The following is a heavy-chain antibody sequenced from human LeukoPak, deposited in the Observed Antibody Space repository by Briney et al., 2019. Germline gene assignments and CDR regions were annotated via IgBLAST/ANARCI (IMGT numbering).Heavy chain of an antibody. CDR1: GFSFSSYW. Sequence: TGGSLRLSCAASGFSFSSYWMSWVRQAPGKGLEWVANIKQDGSEKYYVASVKGRFTISRDNAKNSLYLQMNSLRAEDTAMYYCARAGQEWFGELGFDSWGQGTLVTVSS. CDR2: IKQDGSEK. D-gene: IGHD3-10*01. V-gene: IGHV3-7*01. CDR3: ARAGQEWFGELGFDS. J-gene: IGHJ4*02.